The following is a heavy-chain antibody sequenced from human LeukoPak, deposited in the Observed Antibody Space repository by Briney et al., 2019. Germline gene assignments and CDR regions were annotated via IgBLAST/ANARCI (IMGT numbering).Heavy chain of an antibody. CDR2: ISSSSSYI. CDR1: GFTFSSYS. CDR3: ARDLDYGGNADFDY. Sequence: PGGSLRLSCAASGFTFSSYSMNWVRQAPGKGLEWVSSISSSSSYIYYADSVKGRFTISRDNAKNSLYLQMNSLRAEDTAVYYCARDLDYGGNADFDYWGQGTLVTVSS. D-gene: IGHD4-23*01. J-gene: IGHJ4*02. V-gene: IGHV3-21*01.